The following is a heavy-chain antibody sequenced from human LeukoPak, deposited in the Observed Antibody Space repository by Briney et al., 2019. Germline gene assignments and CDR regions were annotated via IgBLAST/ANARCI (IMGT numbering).Heavy chain of an antibody. J-gene: IGHJ4*02. Sequence: SETLSLTCTVSGYSISSGYYWGWIRQPPGKGLEWIGSINYSGRPYYNPSLKSRVTISVDTSKNQFSLKLSSVTAADTAVYYCARQGLGGRMVRGVIGYWGQGTVVTVSS. CDR2: INYSGRP. CDR3: ARQGLGGRMVRGVIGY. V-gene: IGHV4-38-2*02. CDR1: GYSISSGYY. D-gene: IGHD3-10*01.